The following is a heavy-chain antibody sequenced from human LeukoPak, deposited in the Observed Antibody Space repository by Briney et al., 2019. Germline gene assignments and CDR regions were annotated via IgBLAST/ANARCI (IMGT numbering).Heavy chain of an antibody. D-gene: IGHD4-17*01. Sequence: PGGSLRLSCAASGFTFSDHYMDWVRQAPGKGLEWVGRTRNKANSYTTEYAASVKGRFTISRDDSKNSLYLQMNSLKTEDTAVYYCARVSFFRYGDYLYYYYYYYMDVWGKGTTVTVSS. CDR3: ARVSFFRYGDYLYYYYYYYMDV. CDR2: TRNKANSYTT. CDR1: GFTFSDHY. J-gene: IGHJ6*03. V-gene: IGHV3-72*01.